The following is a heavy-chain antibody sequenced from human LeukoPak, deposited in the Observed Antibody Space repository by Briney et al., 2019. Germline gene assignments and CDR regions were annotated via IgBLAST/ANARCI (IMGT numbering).Heavy chain of an antibody. CDR2: ISGSGDNT. V-gene: IGHV3-23*01. J-gene: IGHJ4*02. Sequence: GGSLRLSCAASGFTFSSYAMSWVRQAPGKGLEWVSGISGSGDNTYYADSVKGRFTISRDKSKNTLYVQVNSLGTEDTAAYYCAKGSYYDSSGSFYFDYWGQGTLVTVSS. D-gene: IGHD3-22*01. CDR1: GFTFSSYA. CDR3: AKGSYYDSSGSFYFDY.